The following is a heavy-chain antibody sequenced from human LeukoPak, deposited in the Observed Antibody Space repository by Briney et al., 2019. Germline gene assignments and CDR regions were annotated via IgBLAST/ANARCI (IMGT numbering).Heavy chain of an antibody. Sequence: SETLSLTCAVYGGSFSVSSWSWIRQSPGKGLEWIGEIDHSGSTNYNPSLKSRVTISADTSRTQFSLELNSVTAADTAVYYCARDQLFGLHYSYSDYWGQGTLVTVSS. J-gene: IGHJ4*02. CDR3: ARDQLFGLHYSYSDY. V-gene: IGHV4-34*01. D-gene: IGHD5-18*01. CDR2: IDHSGST. CDR1: GGSFSVSS.